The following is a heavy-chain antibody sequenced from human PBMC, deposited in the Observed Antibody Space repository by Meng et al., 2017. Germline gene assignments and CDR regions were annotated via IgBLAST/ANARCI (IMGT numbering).Heavy chain of an antibody. V-gene: IGHV3-30*04. CDR3: ARDAAVLSGVQWLVQGGFTDY. Sequence: GESLKISCAASGFTFSSYAMHWVRQAPGKGLEWVAVISYDGSNKYYADSVKGRFTISRDNSKNTLYRQMNSLRAEDTAVYYCARDAAVLSGVQWLVQGGFTDYWARG. CDR2: ISYDGSNK. J-gene: IGHJ4*02. D-gene: IGHD6-19*01. CDR1: GFTFSSYA.